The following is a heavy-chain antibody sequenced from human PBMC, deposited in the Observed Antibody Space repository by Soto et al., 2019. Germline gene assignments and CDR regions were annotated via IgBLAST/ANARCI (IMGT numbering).Heavy chain of an antibody. CDR3: ASAYCSGGSCQIDAFDI. CDR1: GFTFSSQW. V-gene: IGHV3-7*02. Sequence: PGGSLRLSCVGSGFTFSSQWMSWVRQAPGKGLEWVANIKGDGGGKYYVDSVKGRFTISRDNSKNSLYLQMNSLRAEDTAVYYCASAYCSGGSCQIDAFDIWGQGTMVTVSS. J-gene: IGHJ3*02. D-gene: IGHD2-15*01. CDR2: IKGDGGGK.